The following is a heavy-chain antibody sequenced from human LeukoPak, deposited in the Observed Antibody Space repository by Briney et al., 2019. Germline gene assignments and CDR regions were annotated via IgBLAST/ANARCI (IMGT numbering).Heavy chain of an antibody. D-gene: IGHD2-2*01. CDR1: GFTFSTNA. V-gene: IGHV3-30*04. J-gene: IGHJ3*02. Sequence: GGSLRLSCAASGFTFSTNAMRWVRQAPGKGLEWVAVISYDGTYTYYADSVKGRFTISRDNSKNTLHLQMNSLRGEDTAVYYCARPIVVLPSESHAFDIWGQRTMVTVSS. CDR3: ARPIVVLPSESHAFDI. CDR2: ISYDGTYT.